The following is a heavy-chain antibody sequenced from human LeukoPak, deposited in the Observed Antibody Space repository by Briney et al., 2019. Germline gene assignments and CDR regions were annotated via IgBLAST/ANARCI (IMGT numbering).Heavy chain of an antibody. CDR2: ISSSSSYI. V-gene: IGHV3-21*01. D-gene: IGHD3-22*01. CDR1: GFTFSSHT. CDR3: ARECYYEGSGYYDY. Sequence: PGGSLRLSCAASGFTFSSHTMNWVRQAPGKGLEWVSSISSSSSYIYYADSLKGRFTISRDNAQNSLYLQMNSLRAEDTAVYYCARECYYEGSGYYDYWGQGTLVTVSS. J-gene: IGHJ4*02.